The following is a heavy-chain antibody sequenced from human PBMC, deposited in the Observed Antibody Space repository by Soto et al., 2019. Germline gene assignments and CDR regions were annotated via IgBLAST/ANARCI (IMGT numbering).Heavy chain of an antibody. J-gene: IGHJ4*02. CDR2: TYYRSKWYT. CDR1: GDSVSSNSGA. D-gene: IGHD3-22*01. CDR3: AREGDYYRSGYRPFDY. V-gene: IGHV6-1*01. Sequence: SQTLSLTCAISGDSVSSNSGAWNWIRQSPSRGLEWLGRTYYRSKWYTYYAVSVRGRITINADTSKNQFSLRLNSVTPEDTAMYYCAREGDYYRSGYRPFDYCGQGAQVTVSP.